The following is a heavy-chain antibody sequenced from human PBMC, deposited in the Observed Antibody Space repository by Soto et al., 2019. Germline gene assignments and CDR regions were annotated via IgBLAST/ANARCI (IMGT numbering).Heavy chain of an antibody. J-gene: IGHJ4*02. CDR3: ARRHDFWSDYYTAGPFDY. D-gene: IGHD3-3*01. CDR2: ISKDGSNK. Sequence: GGSLRLSCEASGFTFSNSGMHWARQAQGKGLEWVAVISKDGSNKYYADSVKGRFTISRDNPKNTLYLQMNSLRAEDTAVYYCARRHDFWSDYYTAGPFDYWGQGTLVTVSS. V-gene: IGHV3-30*03. CDR1: GFTFSNSG.